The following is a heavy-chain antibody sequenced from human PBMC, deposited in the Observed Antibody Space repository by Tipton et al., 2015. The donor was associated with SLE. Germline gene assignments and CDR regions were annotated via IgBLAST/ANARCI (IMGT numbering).Heavy chain of an antibody. CDR1: GGSISSYY. J-gene: IGHJ4*02. D-gene: IGHD3-16*02. V-gene: IGHV4-59*12. CDR2: IHSSGRT. CDR3: ARDRLGGVIVTTFDY. Sequence: TLSLTCTVSGGSISSYYWSWIRQPPGKGLEWIAYIHSSGRTNYNPSLKSRLTISLDTSKKQLSLKLTSVTAADTAVYYCARDRLGGVIVTTFDYWGQGTLVTVSS.